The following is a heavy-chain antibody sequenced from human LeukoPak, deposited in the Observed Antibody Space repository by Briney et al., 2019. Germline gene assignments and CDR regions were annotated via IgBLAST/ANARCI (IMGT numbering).Heavy chain of an antibody. J-gene: IGHJ4*02. Sequence: SETLSLTCAVYGGSFSGYYRSWIRQPPGKGLEWIGEINHSGSTNYNPSLKSRVTISVDTSKNQFSLKLSSVTAADTAVYYCARDFPDYGGNSFDYWGQGILVTVSS. CDR3: ARDFPDYGGNSFDY. D-gene: IGHD4-23*01. V-gene: IGHV4-34*01. CDR2: INHSGST. CDR1: GGSFSGYY.